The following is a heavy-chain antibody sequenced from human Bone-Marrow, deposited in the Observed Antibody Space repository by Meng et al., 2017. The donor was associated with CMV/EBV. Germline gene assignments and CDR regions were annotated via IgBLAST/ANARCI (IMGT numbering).Heavy chain of an antibody. J-gene: IGHJ3*02. CDR1: GYTFTGYY. CDR2: INPNSGGT. CDR3: ARGRVPRELLRNAFDI. D-gene: IGHD1-26*01. V-gene: IGHV1-2*02. Sequence: GESLKISCKASGYTFTGYYMHWVRQAPGQGLEWMGWINPNSGGTNYAQKFQGRVTMTRDTSISTAYMELSSLRSEDTAVYYCARGRVPRELLRNAFDIWGQGTMVTVSS.